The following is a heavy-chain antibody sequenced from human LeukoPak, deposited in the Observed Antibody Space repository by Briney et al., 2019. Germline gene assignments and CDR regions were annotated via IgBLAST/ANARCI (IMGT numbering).Heavy chain of an antibody. CDR1: GYTFTSYG. Sequence: ASVKVSCKASGYTFTSYGISWVRQAPGQGLEWMGWISAYNGNTNYAQKLQGRVTMTTDTSTSTAYMELRSLRSDDTAVYYCARESRLRYLDWLVGGDYWGQGTLVTVSS. J-gene: IGHJ4*02. V-gene: IGHV1-18*01. CDR2: ISAYNGNT. D-gene: IGHD3-9*01. CDR3: ARESRLRYLDWLVGGDY.